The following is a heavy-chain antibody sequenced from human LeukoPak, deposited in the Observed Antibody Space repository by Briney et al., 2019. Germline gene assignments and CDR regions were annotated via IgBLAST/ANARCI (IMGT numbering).Heavy chain of an antibody. J-gene: IGHJ5*02. CDR3: ARGPPYDFWSGYYLDWFDP. Sequence: ASVKVSCKASGYTFTSYDINWVRQATGQGLEWMGWMNPNSGNTGYAQKFRGRVTITRNTSISTAYMELSSLRSEDTAVYYCARGPPYDFWSGYYLDWFDPWGQGTLVTVSS. CDR2: MNPNSGNT. V-gene: IGHV1-8*03. D-gene: IGHD3-3*01. CDR1: GYTFTSYD.